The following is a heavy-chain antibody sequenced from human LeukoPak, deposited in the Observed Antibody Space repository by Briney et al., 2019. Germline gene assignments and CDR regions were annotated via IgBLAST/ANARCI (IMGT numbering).Heavy chain of an antibody. Sequence: PSETLSLTCTVSGGSIGSYYWSWIRQPPGKGLEWIGYIYYSGSTNYNPSLKSRVTISVDTSKNQFSLKLSSVTAADTAVYYCARHLYYYDSSGYYFDYWGQGTLVTVSS. J-gene: IGHJ4*02. CDR3: ARHLYYYDSSGYYFDY. CDR2: IYYSGST. D-gene: IGHD3-22*01. CDR1: GGSIGSYY. V-gene: IGHV4-59*08.